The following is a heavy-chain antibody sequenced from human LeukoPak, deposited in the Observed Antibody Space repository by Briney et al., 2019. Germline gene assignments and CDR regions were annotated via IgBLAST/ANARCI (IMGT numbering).Heavy chain of an antibody. CDR3: AKQTTVTTATPTTFEY. CDR1: GFTFSSYA. CDR2: IRGSGGIT. J-gene: IGHJ4*02. D-gene: IGHD4-17*01. V-gene: IGHV3-23*01. Sequence: GGSLRLSCAASGFTFSSYAMSWVRQAPGKGLEWVSGIRGSGGITYYADSVKGRFTISRDNSKNTLYLQMNSLRAEDTAVYYCAKQTTVTTATPTTFEYWGQGALVTVSS.